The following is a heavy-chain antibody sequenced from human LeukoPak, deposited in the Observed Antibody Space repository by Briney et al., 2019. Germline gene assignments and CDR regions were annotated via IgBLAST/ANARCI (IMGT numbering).Heavy chain of an antibody. J-gene: IGHJ4*02. CDR3: ARHPLHCSGGSCYSSSYFDY. D-gene: IGHD2-15*01. V-gene: IGHV4-34*01. CDR2: INHSGST. Sequence: SETLSLTCAVYGGSFSGYYWSWIRQPPGKGLEWIGEINHSGSTNYNPSLKSRVTISVDTSRNQFSLKLSSVTAADTAVYYCARHPLHCSGGSCYSSSYFDYWGQGTLVTVSS. CDR1: GGSFSGYY.